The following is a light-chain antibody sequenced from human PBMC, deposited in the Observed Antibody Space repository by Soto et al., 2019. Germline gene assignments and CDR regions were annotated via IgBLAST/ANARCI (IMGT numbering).Light chain of an antibody. J-gene: IGKJ4*01. CDR2: HTS. V-gene: IGKV3-15*01. CDR1: QSISGN. CDR3: QRYDNWPLT. Sequence: EIVMTQSPATLSVSPGESATLSCRASQSISGNLAWYQQKPGLSPRLLIYHTSTRATGVPARFSGSGSGTEFSLTISSLQSEDSAVYYCQRYDNWPLTFGGGPKVEIK.